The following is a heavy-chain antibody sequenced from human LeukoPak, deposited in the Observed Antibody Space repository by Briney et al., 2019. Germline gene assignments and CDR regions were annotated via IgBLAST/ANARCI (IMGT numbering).Heavy chain of an antibody. J-gene: IGHJ4*02. V-gene: IGHV3-23*01. CDR1: GFTFSSYT. CDR2: ITTSDGNT. D-gene: IGHD1-26*01. Sequence: PGGSLRLSCAASGFTFSSYTMSWVRQAPGKGLEWVSTITTSDGNTYYADSVKGRFTVSRDNSKNTLFLQMNSLRAEDTAVYYCARDQWEPTDSWGQGTLVTVSS. CDR3: ARDQWEPTDS.